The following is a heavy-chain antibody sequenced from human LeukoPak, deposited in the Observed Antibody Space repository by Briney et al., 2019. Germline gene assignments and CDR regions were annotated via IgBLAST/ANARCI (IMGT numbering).Heavy chain of an antibody. V-gene: IGHV1-2*02. J-gene: IGHJ4*02. D-gene: IGHD3-22*01. CDR3: ARGGYDSSGYIFDY. CDR1: GYTFTGYY. CDR2: INPNSGGT. Sequence: ASVKVSCKASGYTFTGYYMHWVRQAPGQGLGWMGWINPNSGGTNYAQKFQGRVTMTRDTSISTAYMELSRLRSDDTAVYYCARGGYDSSGYIFDYWGQGTLVTVSS.